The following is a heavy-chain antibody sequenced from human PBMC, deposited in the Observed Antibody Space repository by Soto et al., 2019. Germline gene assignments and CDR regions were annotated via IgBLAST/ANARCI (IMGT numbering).Heavy chain of an antibody. CDR1: GFTFSSYG. CDR3: AKSDSGDFWSGYQDFDY. CDR2: ISYDGSNK. Sequence: GGSLRLSCAASGFTFSSYGMHWVRQAPGKGLEWVAVISYDGSNKYYADSVKGRFTISRDNSKNTLYLQMNSLRAEDTAVYYCAKSDSGDFWSGYQDFDYWGQGTLVTVSS. J-gene: IGHJ4*02. V-gene: IGHV3-30*18. D-gene: IGHD3-3*01.